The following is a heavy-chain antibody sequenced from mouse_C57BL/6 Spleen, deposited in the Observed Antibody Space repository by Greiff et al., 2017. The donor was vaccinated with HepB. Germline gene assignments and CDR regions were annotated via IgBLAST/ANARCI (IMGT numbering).Heavy chain of an antibody. D-gene: IGHD1-1*01. J-gene: IGHJ2*01. Sequence: QVQLQQPGAELVMPGASVKLSCKASGYTFTSYWMHWVKQRPGQGLEWIGEIDPSDSYTNYNQKFKGKSTLTVDKSSSTAYMQLSSLTSEDSAVYYCATGPDYGSSFDYWGQGTTLTVSS. CDR2: IDPSDSYT. CDR1: GYTFTSYW. V-gene: IGHV1-69*01. CDR3: ATGPDYGSSFDY.